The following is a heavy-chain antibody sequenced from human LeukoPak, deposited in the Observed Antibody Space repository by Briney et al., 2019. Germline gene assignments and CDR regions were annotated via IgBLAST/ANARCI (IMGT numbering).Heavy chain of an antibody. J-gene: IGHJ3*01. CDR2: IGDAGT. Sequence: PGGSLRLSCAASGFTFNDFAMTWVRQAPGKELEWVSSIGDAGTYYADSVKGRFTISRDNSKNMLYLQLNSLRAGDTAMYYCAKNLGPFDVRGQGTMVTVSS. CDR1: GFTFNDFA. V-gene: IGHV3-23*01. CDR3: AKNLGPFDV. D-gene: IGHD3-16*01.